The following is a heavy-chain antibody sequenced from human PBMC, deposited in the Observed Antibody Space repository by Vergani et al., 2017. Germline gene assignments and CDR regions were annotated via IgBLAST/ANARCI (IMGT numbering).Heavy chain of an antibody. D-gene: IGHD6-19*01. CDR3: ARDKGPYSSGWNGCDY. V-gene: IGHV1-3*01. CDR2: INAGNGNT. Sequence: QVQLVQSGAEVKKPGASVKVSCKASGYTFTSYAMHWVRQAPGQRLEWMGWINAGNGNTKYSQKFQGRVTITRDTSASTAYMELSSLRSEDTAVYYCARDKGPYSSGWNGCDYWGQGTLVTVSS. CDR1: GYTFTSYA. J-gene: IGHJ4*02.